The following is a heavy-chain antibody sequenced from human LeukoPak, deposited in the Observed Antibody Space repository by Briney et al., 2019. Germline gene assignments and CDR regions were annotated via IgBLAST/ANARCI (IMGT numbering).Heavy chain of an antibody. CDR3: ASYPRYVSTPPFDY. J-gene: IGHJ4*02. CDR2: INPNTGET. CDR1: GYTFTADY. Sequence: ASVKVSCKASGYTFTADYLHWVRQAPGERLEWMGWINPNTGETESAQNFPGRVTMTTDTTISTAYLELTRLTSDDTAVYYCASYPRYVSTPPFDYWGQGTLVTVSS. D-gene: IGHD2-15*01. V-gene: IGHV1-2*02.